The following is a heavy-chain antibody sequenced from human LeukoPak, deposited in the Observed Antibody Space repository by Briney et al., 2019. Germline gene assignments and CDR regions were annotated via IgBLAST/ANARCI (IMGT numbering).Heavy chain of an antibody. CDR1: GFTFSSYW. D-gene: IGHD3-3*01. V-gene: IGHV3-74*01. CDR3: ARGITIFGVVNDAFDI. Sequence: GGALRLSXAASGFTFSSYWMHWVRQAPGKGLVWVSLINSDGCSTLYADSVKGRCTISRDNVKNTLYLQMNSLRAEDTAVYYCARGITIFGVVNDAFDIWGQGTMVTVSS. J-gene: IGHJ3*02. CDR2: INSDGCST.